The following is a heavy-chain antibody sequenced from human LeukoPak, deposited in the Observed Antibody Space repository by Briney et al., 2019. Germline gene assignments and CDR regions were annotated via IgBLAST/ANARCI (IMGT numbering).Heavy chain of an antibody. J-gene: IGHJ4*02. CDR3: ARGDFHYDILTGYSPPRFFDY. D-gene: IGHD3-9*01. CDR2: IYYSGST. V-gene: IGHV4-31*03. CDR1: GGSVSSGGYY. Sequence: PSQTLSLTCTVSGGSVSSGGYYWSWVRQHPGKGLEWIGYIYYSGSTYYNPSLKSRVTISVDTSKNQFSLKLSSVTAADTAVYYCARGDFHYDILTGYSPPRFFDYWGQRTLVTVSS.